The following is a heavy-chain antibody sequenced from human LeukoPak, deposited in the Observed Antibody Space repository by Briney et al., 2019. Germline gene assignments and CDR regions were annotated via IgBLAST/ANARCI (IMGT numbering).Heavy chain of an antibody. J-gene: IGHJ3*02. CDR3: AIMYYDILTGYYSLGAFDI. V-gene: IGHV4-39*01. CDR2: IYYSGST. CDR1: GGSISSSSYY. D-gene: IGHD3-9*01. Sequence: PSETLSLTCTVSGGSISSSSYYWGWIRQPPGKGLEWIGSIYYSGSTYYNPSLKSRVTISVDTSKNQFSLKLSSVTAADTAVYYCAIMYYDILTGYYSLGAFDIWGQGTMVTVSS.